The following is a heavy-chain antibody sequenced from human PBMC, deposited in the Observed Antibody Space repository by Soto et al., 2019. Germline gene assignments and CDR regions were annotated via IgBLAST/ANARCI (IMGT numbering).Heavy chain of an antibody. CDR1: GFTFSSYA. V-gene: IGHV3-30-3*01. CDR3: TRNGYCSSTSCQTSLRTNYDYYYYGMDV. J-gene: IGHJ6*02. D-gene: IGHD2-2*03. CDR2: ISYDGSNK. Sequence: QVQLVESGGGVVQPGRSLRLSCAAPGFTFSSYAMHWVRQAPGKGLEWVAVISYDGSNKYYADSVKGRFTISRDNSKNTLYLQMNSLRAEDTAVYYCTRNGYCSSTSCQTSLRTNYDYYYYGMDVWGQGTTVTVSS.